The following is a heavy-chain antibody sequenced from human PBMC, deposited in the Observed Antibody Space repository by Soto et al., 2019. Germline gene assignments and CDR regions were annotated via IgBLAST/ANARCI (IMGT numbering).Heavy chain of an antibody. CDR1: GYTFTSYA. J-gene: IGHJ6*02. V-gene: IGHV1-3*01. Sequence: ASVKVSCKASGYTFTSYAMHWVRQAPGQRLEWMGWINAGNGNTKYSQKFQGRVTITRDTSASTAYMELSSLRSEDTAVYYCARAALRFFDQVYGMDVWGQGTTVTVSS. CDR2: INAGNGNT. D-gene: IGHD3-3*01. CDR3: ARAALRFFDQVYGMDV.